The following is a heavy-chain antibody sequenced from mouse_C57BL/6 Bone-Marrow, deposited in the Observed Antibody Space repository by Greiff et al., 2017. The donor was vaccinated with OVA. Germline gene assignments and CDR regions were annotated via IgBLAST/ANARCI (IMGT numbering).Heavy chain of an antibody. D-gene: IGHD1-1*01. CDR3: AREDTTVVGWYFDV. J-gene: IGHJ1*03. CDR2: ISDGGSYT. V-gene: IGHV5-4*01. Sequence: EVQRVESGGGLVKPGGSLKLSCAASGFTFSSYAMSWVRQTPEKRLEWVATISDGGSYTYYPDNVKGRFTISRDNAKNNLYLQMSHLKSEDTAMYYCAREDTTVVGWYFDVWGTGTTVTVSS. CDR1: GFTFSSYA.